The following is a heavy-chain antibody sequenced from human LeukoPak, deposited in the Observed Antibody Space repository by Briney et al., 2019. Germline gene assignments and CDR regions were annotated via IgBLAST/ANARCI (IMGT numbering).Heavy chain of an antibody. CDR2: IIPIFGTA. D-gene: IGHD3-10*01. CDR1: GGTFSSYA. J-gene: IGHJ5*02. CDR3: ARPVGVWFGESWDNWFDP. Sequence: SVKVSCKASGGTFSSYAISWVRQAPGQGLEWMGGIIPIFGTANYAQKFQGRVTITADKSTSTAYMELSSLTSEDTAVYYCARPVGVWFGESWDNWFDPWGQGTLVTVSS. V-gene: IGHV1-69*06.